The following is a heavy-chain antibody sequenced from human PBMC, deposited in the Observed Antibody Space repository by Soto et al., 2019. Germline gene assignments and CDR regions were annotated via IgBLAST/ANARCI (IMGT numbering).Heavy chain of an antibody. V-gene: IGHV4-59*01. D-gene: IGHD2-2*01. Sequence: QVQLQVSGPGLVRPSETLSLTCTVSGGSIDPYYWSWIRQPPGKGLEWIGFIFYRGRTNYNPSLKSRVTISLDTSKSQFSLGLSSVTAADTAVYFCARALDSSAAPFDYWGQGTLVAVSS. CDR1: GGSIDPYY. J-gene: IGHJ4*02. CDR2: IFYRGRT. CDR3: ARALDSSAAPFDY.